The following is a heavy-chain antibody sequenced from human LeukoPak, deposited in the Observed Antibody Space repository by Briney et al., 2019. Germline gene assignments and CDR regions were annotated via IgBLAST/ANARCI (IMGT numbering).Heavy chain of an antibody. D-gene: IGHD3-16*01. V-gene: IGHV3-53*01. CDR1: GFTVSRNY. CDR3: AKDRMITFGGVISFPFDY. J-gene: IGHJ4*02. CDR2: LYSDGST. Sequence: GGSLRLSCAASGFTVSRNYMSWVRQAPGKGLEWVSVLYSDGSTYHADSVKGRFTTSRDNSKNTLYLQMNSLRAEDTAVYYCAKDRMITFGGVISFPFDYWGQGTLVTVSS.